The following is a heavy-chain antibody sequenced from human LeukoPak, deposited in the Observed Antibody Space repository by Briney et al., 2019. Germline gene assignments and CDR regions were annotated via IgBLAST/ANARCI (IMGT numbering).Heavy chain of an antibody. CDR3: ARGKSPYYYDSSGYLTEFDP. CDR2: ISAYNGNT. J-gene: IGHJ5*02. V-gene: IGHV1-18*01. CDR1: GYTFTSYG. D-gene: IGHD3-22*01. Sequence: ASVKVSCKASGYTFTSYGISWVRQAPGQGLEWMGWISAYNGNTNYAQKLQGRVTMTTDTSTSTAYMELRSLRSGDTAVYYCARGKSPYYYDSSGYLTEFDPWGQGTLVTVSS.